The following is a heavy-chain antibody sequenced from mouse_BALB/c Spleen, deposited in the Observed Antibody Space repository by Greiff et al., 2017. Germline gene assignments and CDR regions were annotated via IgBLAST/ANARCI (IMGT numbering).Heavy chain of an antibody. CDR3: ATSYYRYDVFAY. V-gene: IGHV2-2*02. CDR2: IWSGGST. D-gene: IGHD2-14*01. J-gene: IGHJ3*01. CDR1: GFSLTSYG. Sequence: VQLKESGPGLVQPSQSLSITCTVSGFSLTSYGVHWVRQSPGKGLEWLGVIWSGGSTDYNAAFISRLSISKDNSKSQVFFKMNSLQANDTAIYYCATSYYRYDVFAYWGQGTLVTVSA.